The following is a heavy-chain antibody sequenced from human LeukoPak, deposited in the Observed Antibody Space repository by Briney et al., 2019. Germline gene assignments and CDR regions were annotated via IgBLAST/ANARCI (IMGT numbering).Heavy chain of an antibody. J-gene: IGHJ4*02. Sequence: GGSLRLSCATSGLTFSTYNMNWVRQAPGKGLEWVSYISTSGNYIYYADSVKGRFTISRDNAKNSLYLQMNSLRAEDTAMYYCARSIPEIDYWGQGTLVTVSS. D-gene: IGHD1-14*01. CDR1: GLTFSTYN. CDR3: ARSIPEIDY. V-gene: IGHV3-21*01. CDR2: ISTSGNYI.